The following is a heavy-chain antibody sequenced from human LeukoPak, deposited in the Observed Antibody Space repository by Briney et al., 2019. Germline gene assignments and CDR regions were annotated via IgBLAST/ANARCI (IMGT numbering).Heavy chain of an antibody. V-gene: IGHV3-66*01. CDR2: IYSGGTT. Sequence: SGGSLRLSCAASGFTVSSKFMSWVRQAPGKGLEWVSVIYSGGTTYYADSVKGRFTISRDSSKNTLYLQMNTLRVEDTAVYYCARGVSSGWYYFDFWGQGTLVTVS. CDR1: GFTVSSKF. D-gene: IGHD6-19*01. CDR3: ARGVSSGWYYFDF. J-gene: IGHJ4*02.